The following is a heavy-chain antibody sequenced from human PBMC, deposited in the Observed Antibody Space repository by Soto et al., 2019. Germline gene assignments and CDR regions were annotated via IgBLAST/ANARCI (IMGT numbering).Heavy chain of an antibody. Sequence: HGESLKISCKASGYSFSFYWIGWVRQMPGKGLEWMAIMYPDDSDIRYSPSFEAHVTISADKSTSTAFLQWSSLKASDTAMYYCATAYVYDFENSNYYRDAFDIWGQGTLVT. CDR3: ATAYVYDFENSNYYRDAFDI. CDR2: MYPDDSDI. CDR1: GYSFSFYW. V-gene: IGHV5-51*01. D-gene: IGHD3-22*01. J-gene: IGHJ3*02.